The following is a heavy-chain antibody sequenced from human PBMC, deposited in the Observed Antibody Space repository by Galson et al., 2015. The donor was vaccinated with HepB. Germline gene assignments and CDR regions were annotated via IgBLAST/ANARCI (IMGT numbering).Heavy chain of an antibody. CDR2: ISSSSSYI. CDR3: ARDSSREPHIVVPDPNWFDP. Sequence: SLRLSCAASGFTFSSYSMNWVRQAPGKGLEWVSSISSSSSYIYYADSVKGRFTISRDNAKNSLYLQMNSLRAEDTAVYYCARDSSREPHIVVPDPNWFDPWGQGTLVTVSS. V-gene: IGHV3-21*01. CDR1: GFTFSSYS. J-gene: IGHJ5*02. D-gene: IGHD2-15*01.